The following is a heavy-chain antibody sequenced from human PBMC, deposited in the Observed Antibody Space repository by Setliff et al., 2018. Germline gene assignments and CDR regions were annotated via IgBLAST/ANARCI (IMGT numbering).Heavy chain of an antibody. D-gene: IGHD6-19*01. J-gene: IGHJ6*03. CDR2: IYIGGSA. CDR1: GGSISSYY. Sequence: SETLSLTCTVSGGSISSYYWSWIRQPAGKGLEWIGHIYIGGSANYNPSLKSRFTMSIDTSKNQFSLKLNSVTAADMAVYYCAREQWLDPPGYYYMGVWAKGTTVTVSS. V-gene: IGHV4-4*07. CDR3: AREQWLDPPGYYYMGV.